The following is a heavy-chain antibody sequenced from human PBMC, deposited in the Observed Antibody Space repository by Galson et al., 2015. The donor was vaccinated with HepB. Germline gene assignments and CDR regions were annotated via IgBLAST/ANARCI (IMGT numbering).Heavy chain of an antibody. CDR2: ISSSSTI. Sequence: SLRLSCAASGFTFSDYYMNWVRQAPGKGLEWVSSISSSSTIYYADSVKGRFTISRDNAKNSLYLQMSSLRAEDTAVYYCARGHYGSGSPFDYRGQGTLVTVSS. CDR3: ARGHYGSGSPFDY. CDR1: GFTFSDYY. J-gene: IGHJ4*02. D-gene: IGHD3-10*01. V-gene: IGHV3-69-1*01.